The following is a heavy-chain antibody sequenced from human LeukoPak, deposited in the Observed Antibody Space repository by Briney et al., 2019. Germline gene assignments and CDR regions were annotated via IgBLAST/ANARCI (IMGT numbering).Heavy chain of an antibody. CDR1: GGSFSGYY. V-gene: IGHV4-34*01. CDR3: VRGPRMTTVTTGWFDP. Sequence: SETLSLTCAVYGGSFSGYYWSWIRQPPGKGLEWIGEINHSGSTNYNPSLKSRVTISVDTSKNQFSLKLSSVTAADTAVYYCVRGPRMTTVTTGWFDPWGQGTLVTVSS. CDR2: INHSGST. J-gene: IGHJ5*02. D-gene: IGHD4-17*01.